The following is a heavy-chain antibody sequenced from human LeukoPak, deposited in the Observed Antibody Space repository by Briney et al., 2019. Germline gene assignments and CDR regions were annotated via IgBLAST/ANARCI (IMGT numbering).Heavy chain of an antibody. Sequence: GGSLRLSCAASGFTFSSYGMHWVRQAPGKGLEWVAFIRYDGGNKYYADSVKGRFTISRDNSKNTLYLQMNSLTAEDTAVYYCAKRGAYDSSGYYYHYYYYYMDVWGKGTTVTVSS. CDR2: IRYDGGNK. V-gene: IGHV3-30*02. CDR1: GFTFSSYG. CDR3: AKRGAYDSSGYYYHYYYYYMDV. J-gene: IGHJ6*03. D-gene: IGHD3-22*01.